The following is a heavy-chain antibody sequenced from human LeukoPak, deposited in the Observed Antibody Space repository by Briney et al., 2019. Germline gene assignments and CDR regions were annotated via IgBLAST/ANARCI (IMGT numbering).Heavy chain of an antibody. D-gene: IGHD3-3*01. Sequence: SETLSLTCAVYGGSFRGYYWSWIRQPPGKGLEWIGEINHSGSTNYNPSLKSRVTISVDTSKNQFSLKLSSVTAADTAVYYCASRKTVLRFLEGHYFDYWGQGTLVTVSS. CDR2: INHSGST. CDR3: ASRKTVLRFLEGHYFDY. J-gene: IGHJ4*02. CDR1: GGSFRGYY. V-gene: IGHV4-34*01.